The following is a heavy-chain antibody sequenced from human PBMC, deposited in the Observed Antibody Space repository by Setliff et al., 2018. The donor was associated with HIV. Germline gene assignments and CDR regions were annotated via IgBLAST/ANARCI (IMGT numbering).Heavy chain of an antibody. J-gene: IGHJ4*02. CDR2: IKLHGSEK. CDR3: SIGLGKGDLDS. V-gene: IGHV3-7*01. D-gene: IGHD7-27*01. CDR1: GFDFSTYW. Sequence: PGGSLRLSCEGSGFDFSTYWMSWVRQAPGKGLEWVANIKLHGSEKYYVDSVKGRFTISRDDAKNSLYLQMNSLRVEDTAVYYCSIGLGKGDLDSWGQGTLVTVSS.